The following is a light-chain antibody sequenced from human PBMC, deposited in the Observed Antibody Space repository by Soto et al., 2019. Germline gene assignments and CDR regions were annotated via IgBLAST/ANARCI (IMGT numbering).Light chain of an antibody. CDR3: CLYAGSSSFL. J-gene: IGLJ1*01. CDR2: EVS. V-gene: IGLV2-23*02. Sequence: QSALTQPASVSGSPGQSITISCTGTSSDVGSYNLVSWYQQHPGKAPKLMIYEVSKRPSGVSNRFSGAKSGNTASLTISGLLDADEGDYYYCLYAGSSSFLFGTGTKLTVL. CDR1: SSDVGSYNL.